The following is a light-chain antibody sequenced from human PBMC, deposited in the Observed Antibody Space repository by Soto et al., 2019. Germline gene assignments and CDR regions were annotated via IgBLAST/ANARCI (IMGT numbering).Light chain of an antibody. V-gene: IGKV3-20*01. CDR2: GAS. Sequence: EIVLTQSPGTLSLSPGERATLSCRASQSVSGIHLVWYQQKFGQSPRLLIYGASSRATGIPERFSGSGSGTDFTLTISRLEPEDFALYFCQQYGSAPYTFGQGTKLEIK. J-gene: IGKJ2*01. CDR3: QQYGSAPYT. CDR1: QSVSGIH.